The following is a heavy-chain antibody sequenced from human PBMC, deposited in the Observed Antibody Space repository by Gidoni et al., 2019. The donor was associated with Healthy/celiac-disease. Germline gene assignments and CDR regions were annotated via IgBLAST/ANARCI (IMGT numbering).Heavy chain of an antibody. J-gene: IGHJ6*03. D-gene: IGHD6-13*01. CDR1: GFTSSHYS. Sequence: EVQLVESGGGLVKPGGSLRLSCAASGFTSSHYSMNSVRQAPGKGLEWVSSISSSSSYIYYADSVKGRFTISRDNAKNSLYLQMNSLRAEDTAVYYCARELRSAAAGIYYYYYYYMDVWGKGTTVTVSS. CDR3: ARELRSAAAGIYYYYYYYMDV. CDR2: ISSSSSYI. V-gene: IGHV3-21*01.